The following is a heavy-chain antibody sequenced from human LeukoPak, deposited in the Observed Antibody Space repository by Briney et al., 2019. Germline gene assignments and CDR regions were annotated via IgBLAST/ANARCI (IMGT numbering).Heavy chain of an antibody. V-gene: IGHV1-69*13. CDR1: EGTFSSYA. J-gene: IGHJ4*02. Sequence: SVKVSCKASEGTFSSYAISWVRQAPGQGLEWMGGIIPIFGTANYAQKFQGRVTITADESTSTAYMELSSLRSEDTAVYYCASLTNDGYFDYWGQGTLVTVSS. CDR2: IIPIFGTA. CDR3: ASLTNDGYFDY. D-gene: IGHD1-1*01.